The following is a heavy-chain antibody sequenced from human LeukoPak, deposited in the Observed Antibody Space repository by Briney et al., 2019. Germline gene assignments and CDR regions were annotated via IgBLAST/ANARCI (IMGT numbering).Heavy chain of an antibody. J-gene: IGHJ4*02. CDR1: GGSFSGHY. D-gene: IGHD3-22*01. CDR3: ARGFYYYDSSGYTYYFDY. Sequence: PSETLSLTCAVSGGSFSGHYWSWIRQPPGMGLEWIGEINHSGSTNYSPSLKSRVTISVDTSKNQFSLQLSSVTAADTAVYYCARGFYYYDSSGYTYYFDYWGQGTLVTVSS. CDR2: INHSGST. V-gene: IGHV4-34*01.